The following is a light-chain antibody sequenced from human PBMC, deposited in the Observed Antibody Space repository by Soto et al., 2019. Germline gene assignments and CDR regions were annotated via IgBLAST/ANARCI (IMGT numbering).Light chain of an antibody. V-gene: IGKV1-9*01. CDR3: KQINISPGT. CDR1: QGINSY. J-gene: IGKJ1*01. Sequence: IQLTQSPSSLSASVGDRVTITCRASQGINSYLAWYQQKPGKAPKLLIYAASTLQSGVPSRFTGSDPGTYFTLTISTLQPKVFETYSCKQINISPGTFGQGTRVK. CDR2: AAS.